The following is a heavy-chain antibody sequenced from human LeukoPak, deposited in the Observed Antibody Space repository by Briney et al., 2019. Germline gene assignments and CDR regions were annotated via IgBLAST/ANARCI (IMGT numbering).Heavy chain of an antibody. CDR2: IYYSGST. Sequence: SETLSPTRTVSGGSISSSSYYWGWIRQPPGKGLEWIGSIYYSGSTYYNPPLRSQFTISVDMSRNQFSLRLNSVTAADTAVYYCARQVATKGEWAFDVWGQGTMVTVSS. D-gene: IGHD5-12*01. J-gene: IGHJ3*01. CDR3: ARQVATKGEWAFDV. V-gene: IGHV4-39*01. CDR1: GGSISSSSYY.